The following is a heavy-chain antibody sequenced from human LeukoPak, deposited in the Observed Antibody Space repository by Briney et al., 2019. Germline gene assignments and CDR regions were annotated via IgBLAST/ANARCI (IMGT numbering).Heavy chain of an antibody. CDR1: GFTFSDYY. D-gene: IGHD5-12*01. V-gene: IGHV3-11*01. J-gene: IGHJ4*02. CDR3: ARDLGYSGYDYGVFDY. CDR2: ISSSGSTI. Sequence: GGSLRLSCAASGFTFSDYYMSWIRQAPGKGLEWVSYISSSGSTICYADSVKGRFTISRDNAKNSLYLQMNSLRAEDTAVYYCARDLGYSGYDYGVFDYWGQGTLVTVSS.